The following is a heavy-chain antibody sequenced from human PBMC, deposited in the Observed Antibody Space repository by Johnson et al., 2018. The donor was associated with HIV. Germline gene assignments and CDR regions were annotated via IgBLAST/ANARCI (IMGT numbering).Heavy chain of an antibody. Sequence: VQLVESGGGVVQPGRSVRLSCAASGLSFSSYGMEWVRQAPGKGLEWVAVIWSDGSNKHYADSVKGRFTISRDNSKNTLYLQMNSLRDEDTAVYYCARDLAYNSRWTGAFDIWGQGTMVTVSS. J-gene: IGHJ3*02. CDR3: ARDLAYNSRWTGAFDI. V-gene: IGHV3-33*01. D-gene: IGHD6-13*01. CDR1: GLSFSSYG. CDR2: IWSDGSNK.